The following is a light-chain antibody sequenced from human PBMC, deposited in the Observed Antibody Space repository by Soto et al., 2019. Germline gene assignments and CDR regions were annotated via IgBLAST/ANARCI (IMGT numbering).Light chain of an antibody. CDR3: QQVGSSGT. V-gene: IGKV3-20*01. J-gene: IGKJ1*01. Sequence: EIVLTQSPGTLSLSPGERATLSGRASQSVSNNYLAWYQQKPGQAPRLLIYGASNRATGIPDRFSGSGSGTAFTLTISRLEPDDFAVSYCQQVGSSGTFGQGTNVEIK. CDR1: QSVSNNY. CDR2: GAS.